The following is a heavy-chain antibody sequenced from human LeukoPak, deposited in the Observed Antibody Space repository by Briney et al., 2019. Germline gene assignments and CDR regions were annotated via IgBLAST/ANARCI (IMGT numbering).Heavy chain of an antibody. D-gene: IGHD2/OR15-2a*01. V-gene: IGHV1-2*02. Sequence: GASVKVSCKASGYTFTGYYIHWVRQAPGQGLEWMGCINPYSGGTDYAQKFQGRVTMTRDASISAAYMELSRLRSDDTAVYYCARQLREYFTGDYWGQGTLVTVSS. CDR1: GYTFTGYY. J-gene: IGHJ4*02. CDR2: INPYSGGT. CDR3: ARQLREYFTGDY.